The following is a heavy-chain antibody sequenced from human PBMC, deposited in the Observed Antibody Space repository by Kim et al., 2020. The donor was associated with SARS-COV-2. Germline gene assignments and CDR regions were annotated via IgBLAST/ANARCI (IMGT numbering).Heavy chain of an antibody. J-gene: IGHJ4*02. CDR2: FKRKTDGATT. V-gene: IGHV3-15*01. Sequence: GGSLRLSCAASGFTFTTAWMSWVRQAPGKGLECVALFKRKTDGATTDYAAPVKGRFTISRDESKNTLYLQMNSLQTEDTALYYCTVLGGSGSYFTSNNWGQGTLVTVSS. CDR1: GFTFTTAW. D-gene: IGHD3-10*01. CDR3: TVLGGSGSYFTSNN.